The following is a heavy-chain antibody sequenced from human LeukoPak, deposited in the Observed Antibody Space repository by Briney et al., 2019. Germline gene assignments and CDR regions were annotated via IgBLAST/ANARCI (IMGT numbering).Heavy chain of an antibody. D-gene: IGHD5-18*01. CDR3: ARNHTHEGYGYYFDY. CDR1: GDSISSSISY. V-gene: IGHV4-39*01. Sequence: SETLSLTCTVSGDSISSSISYWGWIRQPPGKGLEWIGSIYYSGNTHYNPSLKSRVIISVDTSKNQFSLRLSSVTAADTAVYYCARNHTHEGYGYYFDYWGQGTLITVSS. CDR2: IYYSGNT. J-gene: IGHJ4*02.